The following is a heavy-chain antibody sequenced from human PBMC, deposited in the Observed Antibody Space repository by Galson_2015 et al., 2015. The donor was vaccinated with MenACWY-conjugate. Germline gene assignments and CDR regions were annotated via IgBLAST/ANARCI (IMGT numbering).Heavy chain of an antibody. CDR3: ARTRQSYFFDY. V-gene: IGHV2-70*04. D-gene: IGHD5-24*01. CDR1: GLSLNTRGMR. Sequence: PALVKPTQTLTLTCTFSGLSLNTRGMRVAWIRQPPGRALEWLARIDWDDDKFYSTSLKTRLTISKDTSKNQVVFTMTNMDPVDTATYYCARTRQSYFFDYWGQGTLVTVSS. J-gene: IGHJ4*02. CDR2: IDWDDDK.